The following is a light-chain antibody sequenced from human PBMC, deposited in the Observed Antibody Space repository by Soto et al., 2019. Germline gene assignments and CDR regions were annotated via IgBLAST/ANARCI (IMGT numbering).Light chain of an antibody. Sequence: DIHMTQSPSTLSASVLDRVTITCRASQSISTWLAWYQQKPGKAPKLLIYDASSLESGVPSSFSGSGSGTEFTLTISSLQPEDFASYYCQQYNSYSTFGQGTKV. CDR3: QQYNSYST. CDR1: QSISTW. J-gene: IGKJ1*01. V-gene: IGKV1-5*01. CDR2: DAS.